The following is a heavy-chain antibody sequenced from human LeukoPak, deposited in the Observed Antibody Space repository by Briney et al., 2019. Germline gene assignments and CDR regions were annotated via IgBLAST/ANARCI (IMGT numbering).Heavy chain of an antibody. CDR1: GGSISSYY. V-gene: IGHV4-4*07. Sequence: PSETLSLTCTVSGGSISSYYWSWIRQPAVKGLEWIGRIYTSGSTNYNPSLKSRVTMSVDTSKNQFSLKLSSVTAADTAVYYCARNVVTAATSWFDPWGQGTLVTVSS. CDR3: ARNVVTAATSWFDP. J-gene: IGHJ5*02. D-gene: IGHD2-2*01. CDR2: IYTSGST.